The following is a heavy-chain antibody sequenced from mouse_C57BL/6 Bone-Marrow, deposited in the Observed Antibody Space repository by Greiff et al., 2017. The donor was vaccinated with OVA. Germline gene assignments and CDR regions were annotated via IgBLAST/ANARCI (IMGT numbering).Heavy chain of an antibody. V-gene: IGHV1-81*01. CDR2: IYPRSGNT. J-gene: IGHJ3*01. Sequence: QVQLKESGAELARPGASVKLSCKASGYTFTSYGISWVKQRTGQGLEWIGEIYPRSGNTYYNEKFKGKATLTADKSSSTAYMELRSLTSEDSAVYFCARPATKAWFAYWGQGTLVTVSA. CDR3: ARPATKAWFAY. CDR1: GYTFTSYG. D-gene: IGHD1-2*01.